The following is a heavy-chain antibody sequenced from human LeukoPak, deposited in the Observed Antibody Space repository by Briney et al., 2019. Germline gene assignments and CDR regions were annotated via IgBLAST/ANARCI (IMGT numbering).Heavy chain of an antibody. CDR2: IYTSGNT. D-gene: IGHD5-24*01. CDR3: ARVKWLQLGYFDY. J-gene: IGHJ4*02. CDR1: GYSISSGYY. V-gene: IGHV4-38-2*02. Sequence: SETLSLTCTVSGYSISSGYYWGWIRQPPGKGLEWIGRIYTSGNTNYNPSLKSRVTISVDMSKNQFSLRLSSVTAADTAMYYCARVKWLQLGYFDYWGQGTLVTVSS.